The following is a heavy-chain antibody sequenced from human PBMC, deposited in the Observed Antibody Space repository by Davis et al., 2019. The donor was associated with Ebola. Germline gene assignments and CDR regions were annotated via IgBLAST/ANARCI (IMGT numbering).Heavy chain of an antibody. J-gene: IGHJ6*02. CDR1: GGTFSSYA. CDR3: ARDGVSSAAGTSYGMDV. D-gene: IGHD6-13*01. Sequence: AASVKVSCKASGGTFSSYAISWVRQAPGQGLEWMGGIIPIFGTANYAQKFQGRVTITADKSTSTAYMELSSLRSEDTAVYYCARDGVSSAAGTSYGMDVWGQGTTVTVSS. CDR2: IIPIFGTA. V-gene: IGHV1-69*06.